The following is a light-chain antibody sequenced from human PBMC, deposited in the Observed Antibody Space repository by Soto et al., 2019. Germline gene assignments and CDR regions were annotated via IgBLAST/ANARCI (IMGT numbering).Light chain of an antibody. V-gene: IGLV2-23*02. CDR2: EVN. CDR3: CSYAGSSTLYV. Sequence: QSVLTQPASVSGSPGQSITISCTGTSSDIGTYNLVSWYQQHPGKAPKLMIYEVNTRPSGVSDRFSGSKSGNTASLTISGLQAEDEADYYCCSYAGSSTLYVFGTGTKLTVL. J-gene: IGLJ1*01. CDR1: SSDIGTYNL.